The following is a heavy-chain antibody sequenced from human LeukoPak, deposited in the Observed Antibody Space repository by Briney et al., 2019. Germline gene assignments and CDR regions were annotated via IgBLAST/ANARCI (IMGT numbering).Heavy chain of an antibody. CDR1: GGTFSSYA. Sequence: SVKVSCKASGGTFSSYAISWGRQAPGQGLEWVGRIIPILGIANYAQKFQGRVTITADKSTSTAYMELSSLRSEDTAVYYCARGGDILTGGNYDYWGQGTLVTVSS. V-gene: IGHV1-69*04. CDR2: IIPILGIA. J-gene: IGHJ4*02. CDR3: ARGGDILTGGNYDY. D-gene: IGHD3-9*01.